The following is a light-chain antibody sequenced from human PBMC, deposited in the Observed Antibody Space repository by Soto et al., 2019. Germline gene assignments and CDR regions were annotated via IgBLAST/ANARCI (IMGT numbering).Light chain of an antibody. CDR3: QQYNSYSST. Sequence: DIQMTQPPSTLSASVGDRVTITCRASQSISSWLAWYQQKPGKAPKLLIYKTSSLESGVPSSFSGGGSGTEFTLTISSLQPDDFATYYCQQYNSYSSTFGQGTRLLIK. CDR1: QSISSW. V-gene: IGKV1-5*03. CDR2: KTS. J-gene: IGKJ5*01.